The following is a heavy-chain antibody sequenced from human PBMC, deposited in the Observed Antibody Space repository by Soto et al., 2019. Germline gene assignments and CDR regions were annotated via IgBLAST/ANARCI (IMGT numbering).Heavy chain of an antibody. CDR3: ARTLLHYYYYGMDV. CDR2: ISGSGGST. CDR1: GFTLSSYA. V-gene: IGHV3-23*01. J-gene: IGHJ6*02. Sequence: GGSLRLSCAASGFTLSSYAMSWVRQAPGKGLEWVSAISGSGGSTYYADSVKGRFTISRDNSKNTLYLQMNSLRAEDTAVYYCARTLLHYYYYGMDVWGQGTTVTVSS. D-gene: IGHD3-22*01.